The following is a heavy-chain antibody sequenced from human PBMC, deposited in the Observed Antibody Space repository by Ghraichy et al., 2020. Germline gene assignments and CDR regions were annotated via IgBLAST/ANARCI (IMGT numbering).Heavy chain of an antibody. D-gene: IGHD3-3*01. CDR3: SSATTILNYYYGMDV. V-gene: IGHV4-4*07. Sequence: ESLNIACTVSGGSISSYYWSWIRQPAGKGLEWIGRIYTSGSTNYNPSLKSRVTMSVDTSKNQFSLKLSSVTAADTAVYYCSSATTILNYYYGMDVWGQGTTVTVSS. CDR1: GGSISSYY. J-gene: IGHJ6*02. CDR2: IYTSGST.